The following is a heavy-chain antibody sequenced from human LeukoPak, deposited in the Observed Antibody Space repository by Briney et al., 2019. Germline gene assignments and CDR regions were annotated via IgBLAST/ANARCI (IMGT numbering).Heavy chain of an antibody. V-gene: IGHV5-51*01. D-gene: IGHD5-12*01. CDR1: GYSFTSYW. CDR2: IYPGDSDT. J-gene: IGHJ4*02. CDR3: ARQRWGYDPGKGLDY. Sequence: GESLKISCKGSGYSFTSYWIGWVRQMPGKGLEWMGIIYPGDSDTRYSPSFQGQVTISADKSISTAYLQWSNLKASDTAMYYCARQRWGYDPGKGLDYWGQGTLVTVSS.